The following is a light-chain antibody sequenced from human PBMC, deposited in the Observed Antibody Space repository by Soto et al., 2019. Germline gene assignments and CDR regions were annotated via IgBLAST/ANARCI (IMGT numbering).Light chain of an antibody. CDR1: QSVSSN. CDR3: QQYDNWPPLT. CDR2: GAS. J-gene: IGKJ4*01. V-gene: IGKV3-15*01. Sequence: EIGMTQSPATLSLSPGERAPLSWRASQSVSSNLAWYQQKPGQAPRLLIYGASTRATGVPARFSGSGSGTEFTLTISTLQSEDFAVYYCQQYDNWPPLTFGGGTKVDIK.